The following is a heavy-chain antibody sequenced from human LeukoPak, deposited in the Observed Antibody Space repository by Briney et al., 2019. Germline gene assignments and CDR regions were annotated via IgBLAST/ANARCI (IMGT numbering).Heavy chain of an antibody. CDR3: AKSGYCSSTSCYSLDY. V-gene: IGHV3-23*01. CDR1: GFTFSTYA. CDR2: IGGSGGST. D-gene: IGHD2-2*03. Sequence: PGGSLRLSCVASGFTFSTYAMSWVRQAPGKGLEWVSAIGGSGGSTNYADSVKGRLTISRDNSKNTLYLQMNSLRAEDTAVYYCAKSGYCSSTSCYSLDYWGQGTLVTVSS. J-gene: IGHJ4*02.